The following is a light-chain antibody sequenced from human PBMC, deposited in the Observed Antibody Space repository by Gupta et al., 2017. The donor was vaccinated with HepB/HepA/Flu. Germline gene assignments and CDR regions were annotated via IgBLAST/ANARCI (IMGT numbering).Light chain of an antibody. CDR3: SSYTSRSTLEV. V-gene: IGLV2-14*03. J-gene: IGLJ1*01. CDR2: DVT. Sequence: QSALTQPASVSGSPGQSITIFCTGTSNDVGGYNYVSWYQQFPGKAPKLMIYDVTNRPSGVSSRFSGSKSGNTASLTISGLRTEDEADYYCSSYTSRSTLEVFGTGTKVTVL. CDR1: SNDVGGYNY.